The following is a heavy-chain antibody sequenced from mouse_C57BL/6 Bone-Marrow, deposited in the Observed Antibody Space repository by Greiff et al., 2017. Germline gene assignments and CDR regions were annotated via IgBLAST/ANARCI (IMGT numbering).Heavy chain of an antibody. D-gene: IGHD1-1*01. CDR2: IDPANGDT. CDR3: TNPVVADFDD. V-gene: IGHV14-4*01. CDR1: GFNIKDDY. Sequence: EVQLQQSGAELVRPGASVKLSCTASGFNIKDDYMHWVKQRPEQGLEWIGWIDPANGDTEYASKFQGKATITADTSSNTAYLQLSSLTSEATAVYYCTNPVVADFDDWGQGTTLTVSS. J-gene: IGHJ2*01.